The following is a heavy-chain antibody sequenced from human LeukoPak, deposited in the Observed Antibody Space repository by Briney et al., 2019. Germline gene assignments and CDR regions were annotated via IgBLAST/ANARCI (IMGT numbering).Heavy chain of an antibody. V-gene: IGHV3-7*01. Sequence: GGSLRLSCAASAFTFRSYWMSWVRQAPGKGLEWVANIKEDGSENYYVDSVKGRFTISRDNAENSLYLQMNSLRVEDTALYYCARYGDNVDNAFDIWGQGTMVTVSS. CDR2: IKEDGSEN. CDR3: ARYGDNVDNAFDI. J-gene: IGHJ3*02. D-gene: IGHD4-23*01. CDR1: AFTFRSYW.